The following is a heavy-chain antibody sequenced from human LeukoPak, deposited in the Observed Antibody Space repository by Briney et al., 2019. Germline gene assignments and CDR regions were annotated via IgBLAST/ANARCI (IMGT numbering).Heavy chain of an antibody. Sequence: GGSLRLSCAASGFTFSSYAMSWVRLASGKGLEGVSAISGSGGSTYYADSVKGRFTISRDNSKNTLYLQMNSLRAEDTAVYHCAKAVKGVVPWYWGQGTLVTVSS. CDR2: ISGSGGST. CDR3: AKAVKGVVPWY. CDR1: GFTFSSYA. J-gene: IGHJ4*02. D-gene: IGHD3-22*01. V-gene: IGHV3-23*01.